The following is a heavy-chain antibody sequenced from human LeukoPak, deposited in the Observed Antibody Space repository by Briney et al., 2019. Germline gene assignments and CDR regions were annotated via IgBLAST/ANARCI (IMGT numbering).Heavy chain of an antibody. CDR2: IYYSGST. CDR1: GGSISSYY. CDR3: ARGLQYYYDSSGYYGYYYYYMDV. J-gene: IGHJ6*03. Sequence: PSETLSLTCTVSGGSISSYYWSWIRQPPGKGLEWIGYIYYSGSTNYNPSLKSRVTISVKTSKNQFSLKLSSVTAADTAVYYCARGLQYYYDSSGYYGYYYYYMDVWGKGTTVTISS. V-gene: IGHV4-59*01. D-gene: IGHD3-22*01.